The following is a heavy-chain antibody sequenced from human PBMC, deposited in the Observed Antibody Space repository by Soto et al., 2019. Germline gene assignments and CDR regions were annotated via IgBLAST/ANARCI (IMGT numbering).Heavy chain of an antibody. CDR3: ARAVAVPADFDY. J-gene: IGHJ4*02. CDR1: GYTYTSYA. D-gene: IGHD6-19*01. Sequence: QVQLVQSGAEEKKPGASVKVSCKASGYTYTSYAMHWVRQAPGQRLEWMGWINAGNGNTKYSQKFQGRVTITRDTSASTAYMELSSLRSEDTAVYYCARAVAVPADFDYWGQGTLVTVSS. CDR2: INAGNGNT. V-gene: IGHV1-3*05.